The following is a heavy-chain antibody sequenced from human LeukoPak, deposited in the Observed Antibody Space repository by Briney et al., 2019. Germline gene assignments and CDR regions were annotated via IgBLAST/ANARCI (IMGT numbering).Heavy chain of an antibody. D-gene: IGHD2-15*01. CDR1: GVSISRYY. Sequence: SETLSLTCTVSGVSISRYYWSWIRQPAGKGLEWIGRIYSSGTTNYNPSLKSRVTMSVDTSKNQLSLRLSSVTVADTAVYYCARDGRDCSGGSCFDWGQGTLVTVSS. CDR2: IYSSGTT. V-gene: IGHV4-4*07. CDR3: ARDGRDCSGGSCFD. J-gene: IGHJ4*02.